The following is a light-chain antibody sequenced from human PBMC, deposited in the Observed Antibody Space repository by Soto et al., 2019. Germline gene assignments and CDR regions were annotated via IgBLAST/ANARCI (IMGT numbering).Light chain of an antibody. V-gene: IGKV1-12*01. Sequence: DIQMTRSPSSVYASVGDRVTITCRASQGISSWLAWYQQKPGQAPKLLIYAASSLQTGVPSRFSGSRSGTDFTLNISSLQPEHCANYYCQQAKSFPRTFGQGTNVQIK. J-gene: IGKJ1*01. CDR3: QQAKSFPRT. CDR2: AAS. CDR1: QGISSW.